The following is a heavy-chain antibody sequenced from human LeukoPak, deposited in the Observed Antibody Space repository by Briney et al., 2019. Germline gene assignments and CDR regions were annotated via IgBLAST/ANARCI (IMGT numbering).Heavy chain of an antibody. CDR1: GGSFSGYY. Sequence: PSETLSLTCAVYGGSFSGYYWSWIRQPPGKGLEWIGEINHSGSTNYNPSLKSRVTISVDTSKNQFSLKLSSVTAADTAVYYCARESIAARRDAFDIWGQGTMVTVSS. D-gene: IGHD6-6*01. CDR2: INHSGST. V-gene: IGHV4-34*01. J-gene: IGHJ3*02. CDR3: ARESIAARRDAFDI.